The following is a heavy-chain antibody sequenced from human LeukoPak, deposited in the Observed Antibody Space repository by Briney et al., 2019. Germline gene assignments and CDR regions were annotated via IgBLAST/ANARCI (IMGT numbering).Heavy chain of an antibody. CDR1: GFTFSTYA. CDR3: AKDRRVYCSGGSCYDNFDC. CDR2: VSGSGGSS. Sequence: PGGSLRLSCAASGFTFSTYAMSWVRQAPGKGLEWVSAVSGSGGSSYYAASVKGRFTISRDNVKNTLYLQMNSLRADDTALYYCAKDRRVYCSGGSCYDNFDCWGQGILVTVSS. J-gene: IGHJ4*02. V-gene: IGHV3-23*01. D-gene: IGHD2-15*01.